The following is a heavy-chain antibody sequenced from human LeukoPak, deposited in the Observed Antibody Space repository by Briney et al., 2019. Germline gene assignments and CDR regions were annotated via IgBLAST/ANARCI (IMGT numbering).Heavy chain of an antibody. CDR3: ARDNSGSYYPSGWFDP. CDR1: GYTFTGYY. D-gene: IGHD1-26*01. V-gene: IGHV1-2*02. Sequence: GASVKVSCKASGYTFTGYYMHWVRQAPGQGLKWMGWINPNSGGTNYAQKFQGRVTMTRDTSISTAYMELSRLRSDDTAVYYCARDNSGSYYPSGWFDPWGQGTLVTVSS. J-gene: IGHJ5*02. CDR2: INPNSGGT.